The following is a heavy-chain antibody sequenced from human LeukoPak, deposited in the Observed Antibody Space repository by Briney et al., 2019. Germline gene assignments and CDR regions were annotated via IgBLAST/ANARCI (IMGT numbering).Heavy chain of an antibody. J-gene: IGHJ6*02. CDR1: GYTFTSYA. D-gene: IGHD4-23*01. CDR3: ARVHPTPGFYYGMDV. Sequence: ASVKVSCKASGYTFTSYAMNWVRQAPGQGLEWMGWINTNTGNPTYAQGFTGRFVFSLDTSVSTAYLQISSIKAEDTAVYYCARVHPTPGFYYGMDVWGQGTTVTVSS. CDR2: INTNTGNP. V-gene: IGHV7-4-1*02.